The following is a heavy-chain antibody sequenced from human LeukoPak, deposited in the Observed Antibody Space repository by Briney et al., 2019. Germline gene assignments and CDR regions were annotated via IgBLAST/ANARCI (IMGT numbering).Heavy chain of an antibody. CDR1: GGSISSYY. D-gene: IGHD3-22*01. J-gene: IGHJ3*02. CDR2: IYYSGST. Sequence: SETLSLTCTVSGGSISSYYWSWIRQPPGKGLEWIGYIYYSGSTNYNPSLKSRVTISVDTSKNQFSLKLRSVTAADTAAYYCARTLVVINDAFDIWGQGTMVTVSS. CDR3: ARTLVVINDAFDI. V-gene: IGHV4-59*01.